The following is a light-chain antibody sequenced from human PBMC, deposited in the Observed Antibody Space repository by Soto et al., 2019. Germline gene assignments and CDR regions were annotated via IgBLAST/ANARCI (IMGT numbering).Light chain of an antibody. CDR1: QSISSW. V-gene: IGKV1-5*01. J-gene: IGKJ4*01. CDR2: DAS. Sequence: DIQMTQSPSTLSASVGDRVTITCRASQSISSWLAWYQQKPGKAPKLLIYDASSLESGVPSRFSGSGSETEFTLTISSLQSEDFAVYYCQQYNSWPPLTFAGGTKVAIK. CDR3: QQYNSWPPLT.